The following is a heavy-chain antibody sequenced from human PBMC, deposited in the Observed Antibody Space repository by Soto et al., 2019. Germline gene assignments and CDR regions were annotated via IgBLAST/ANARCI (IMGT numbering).Heavy chain of an antibody. D-gene: IGHD3-3*01. CDR3: ASSIFGVATGPFSLDY. V-gene: IGHV4-59*08. J-gene: IGHJ4*02. Sequence: PSETLSLTCTVSGGSISSHYWSWIRQPPGKGLEWIGYIYYSGSTNYNPSLKSRVTISVDTSKNQFSLKLSSVTAADTAVYYCASSIFGVATGPFSLDYWGQGTLVTVSS. CDR2: IYYSGST. CDR1: GGSISSHY.